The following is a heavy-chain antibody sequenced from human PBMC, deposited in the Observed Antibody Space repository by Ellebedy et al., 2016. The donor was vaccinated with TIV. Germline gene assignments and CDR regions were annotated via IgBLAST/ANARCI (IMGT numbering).Heavy chain of an antibody. CDR1: GFPFRSHS. V-gene: IGHV3-21*01. J-gene: IGHJ2*01. D-gene: IGHD2-21*02. Sequence: GESLKISCAASGFPFRSHSMNWVRQAPGKGLEWVSSISSSSTYLYYADSVKGRFTISRDNAKNSLYLQMNSLRAEDTAVYYCARRDSVVLTATDWYFDLWGRGTLVTVSS. CDR3: ARRDSVVLTATDWYFDL. CDR2: ISSSSTYL.